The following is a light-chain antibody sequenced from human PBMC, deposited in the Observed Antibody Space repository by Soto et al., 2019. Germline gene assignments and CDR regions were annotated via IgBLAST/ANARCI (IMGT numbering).Light chain of an antibody. V-gene: IGLV2-14*01. Sequence: QSALTQPASVSGSPGQSITISCTGTSSDVGGYNYVSWYQQHPGKAPKLMIYDVGNRPSGVSKRFSGSKSGNTASLTISGLQAENEADYYCSSYTSSNTLLYVFGTGTKVTVL. CDR2: DVG. CDR3: SSYTSSNTLLYV. J-gene: IGLJ1*01. CDR1: SSDVGGYNY.